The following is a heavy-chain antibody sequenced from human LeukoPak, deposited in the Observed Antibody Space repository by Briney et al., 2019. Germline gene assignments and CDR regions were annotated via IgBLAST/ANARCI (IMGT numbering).Heavy chain of an antibody. D-gene: IGHD7-27*01. CDR2: IYYDGRT. CDR3: ASREATGESDY. J-gene: IGHJ4*02. V-gene: IGHV4-59*01. Sequence: SETLSLTCTVSDGSISDYYWSWIRQPSGKGLEWIGYIYYDGRTRYNPSLKSRVTILVDTSKNQFSLRLSSVTAADTAVYYCASREATGESDYWGQGTLVSVSS. CDR1: DGSISDYY.